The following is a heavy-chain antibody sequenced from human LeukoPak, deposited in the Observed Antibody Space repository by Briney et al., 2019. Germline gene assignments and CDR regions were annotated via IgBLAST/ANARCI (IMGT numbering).Heavy chain of an antibody. CDR1: GFTFSNYE. D-gene: IGHD2-8*01. V-gene: IGHV3-48*03. CDR3: ARDTKDY. CDR2: ISKTGDNI. Sequence: GGSLRLSCEAVGFTFSNYEINWVRQAPGKGLEWISYISKTGDNIDYADSVKGPFTISRDNAKNYQFLQMHSPRANDTAVYYCARDTKDYWGQGTLVTVSS. J-gene: IGHJ4*02.